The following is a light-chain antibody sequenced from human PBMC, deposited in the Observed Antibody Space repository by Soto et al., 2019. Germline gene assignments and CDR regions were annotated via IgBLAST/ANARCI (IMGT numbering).Light chain of an antibody. CDR1: QSVSSN. CDR2: DTS. J-gene: IGKJ4*01. CDR3: QQRSSWPH. V-gene: IGKV3-11*01. Sequence: EIVVTQSQATLSVSPGGRATLSCRASQSVSSNLAWYQQKPGQAPRLLIYDTSNRAAGIPARFSGSGSGTDFTLTISSLEPEDFAVYYCQQRSSWPHFGGRTKVDI.